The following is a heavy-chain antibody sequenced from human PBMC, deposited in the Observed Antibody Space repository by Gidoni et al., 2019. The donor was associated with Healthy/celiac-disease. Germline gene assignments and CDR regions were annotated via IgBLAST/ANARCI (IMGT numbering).Heavy chain of an antibody. CDR2: ISSSSRYI. V-gene: IGHV3-21*01. CDR1: VFTFSSYS. D-gene: IGHD2-2*01. CDR3: ARERVAYCSSTSCYHYYYMDV. J-gene: IGHJ6*03. Sequence: EVQLVEPGGGLVKPGGSLRLSCAASVFTFSSYSMNWVRLAPGKGLEWVPSISSSSRYIYYADSVTGRFTISRDNAKTSLYLQMNSLRAEDTAVYYCARERVAYCSSTSCYHYYYMDVWGKGTTVTVSS.